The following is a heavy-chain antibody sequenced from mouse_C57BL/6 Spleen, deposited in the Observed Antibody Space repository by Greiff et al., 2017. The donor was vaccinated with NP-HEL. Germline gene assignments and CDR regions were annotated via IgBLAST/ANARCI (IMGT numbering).Heavy chain of an antibody. D-gene: IGHD2-5*01. CDR2: ISYDGRN. CDR1: GYSITSGYY. J-gene: IGHJ4*01. CDR3: ASPYYSNYAMDY. Sequence: EVKLQESGPGLVKPSQSLSLTCSVTGYSITSGYYWNWIRQFPGNKLEWMGYISYDGRNNYNPSLKNRISITRDTSKNQFFLKLNSVTTEDTATYYCASPYYSNYAMDYWGQGTSVTVSS. V-gene: IGHV3-6*01.